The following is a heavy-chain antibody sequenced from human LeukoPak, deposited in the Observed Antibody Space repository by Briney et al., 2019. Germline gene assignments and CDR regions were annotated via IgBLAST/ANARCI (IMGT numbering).Heavy chain of an antibody. V-gene: IGHV4-4*07. J-gene: IGHJ4*02. CDR1: GFTFSDHY. CDR3: ARDRQEGGMRVSSFEF. D-gene: IGHD1-26*01. Sequence: LRLSCAASGFTFSDHYMDWVRQPAGKGLEWIGRIYGTVSTRYNPSLQYNPSLKSRVSISKDTSRNQFSLNLNSVTAADTGIYYCARDRQEGGMRVSSFEFWGQGTPVTVSS. CDR2: IYGTVST.